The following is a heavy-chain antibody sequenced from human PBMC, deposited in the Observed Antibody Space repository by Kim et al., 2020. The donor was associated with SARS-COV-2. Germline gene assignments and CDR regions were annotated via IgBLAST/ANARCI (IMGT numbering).Heavy chain of an antibody. CDR1: GFTFSSYA. Sequence: GGSLRLSCAASGFTFSSYAMHWVRQAPGKGLEWVAVISYDGSNKYYADSVKGRFTISRDNSKNTLYLQMNSLRAEDTAVYYCARDQGYYYGSGRILAPYFDYWGQGTLVTVSS. J-gene: IGHJ4*02. V-gene: IGHV3-30*04. CDR2: ISYDGSNK. CDR3: ARDQGYYYGSGRILAPYFDY. D-gene: IGHD3-10*01.